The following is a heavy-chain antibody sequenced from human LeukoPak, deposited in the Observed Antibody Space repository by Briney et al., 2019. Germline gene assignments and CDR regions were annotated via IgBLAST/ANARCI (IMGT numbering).Heavy chain of an antibody. V-gene: IGHV3-15*01. Sequence: GGSLRLSCAASGFTFSNAWMSWVRQAPGKGLEWVGRIKSKTDGGTTDYAAPVKGRFTISRDDSKNTLYLQMNSLKTEDTAVYYCTTDLLLWFGEFSFDYWGQGTLVTVSS. CDR2: IKSKTDGGTT. D-gene: IGHD3-10*01. CDR1: GFTFSNAW. J-gene: IGHJ4*02. CDR3: TTDLLLWFGEFSFDY.